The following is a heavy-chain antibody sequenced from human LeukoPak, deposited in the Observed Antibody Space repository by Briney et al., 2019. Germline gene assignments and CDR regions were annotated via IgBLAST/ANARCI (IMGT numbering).Heavy chain of an antibody. CDR3: ARLHGGNPLALDY. Sequence: SETLSLTCTVSGGSISSYYWSWIRQPPGKGLEWIGYIYYSGRTNYTPPLTRRVTLSVPPSKTQFSLTLSSVTAADTAVYYCARLHGGNPLALDYWGQGTLVTVSS. CDR2: IYYSGRT. D-gene: IGHD4-23*01. CDR1: GGSISSYY. V-gene: IGHV4-59*01. J-gene: IGHJ4*02.